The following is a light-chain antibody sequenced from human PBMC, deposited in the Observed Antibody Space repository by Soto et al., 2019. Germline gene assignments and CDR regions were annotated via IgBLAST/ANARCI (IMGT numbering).Light chain of an antibody. J-gene: IGKJ4*01. CDR3: QQYDSLPPT. CDR2: DAF. Sequence: DIRMRQSPSSVSASVGDRGTITCEASQDINKYLNWYQQKPGKAPKLLIFDAFKLDTGVPSRFSGGGSGTDFTFTITSLQPEDIATYFCQQYDSLPPTFGGGTRVEI. CDR1: QDINKY. V-gene: IGKV1-33*01.